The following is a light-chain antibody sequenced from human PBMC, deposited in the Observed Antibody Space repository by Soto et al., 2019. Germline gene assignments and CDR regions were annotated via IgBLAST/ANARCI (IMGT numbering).Light chain of an antibody. V-gene: IGKV3-20*01. CDR1: QSVKNNY. Sequence: EIVLTQSPGTLSLSPGERATLSCRASQSVKNNYLAWYQQKPGQAPRFLIYDVSSRATGIPDRFSGSGSGTDFTLTISRLEPEDFAVYYCQQYGSTPRTFGGGTKVEIK. CDR3: QQYGSTPRT. J-gene: IGKJ4*01. CDR2: DVS.